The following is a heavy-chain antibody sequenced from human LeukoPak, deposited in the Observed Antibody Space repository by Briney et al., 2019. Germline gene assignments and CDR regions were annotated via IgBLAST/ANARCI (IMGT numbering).Heavy chain of an antibody. CDR3: AKRGNYGYFDY. CDR2: LSYSGKT. CDR1: GGSVSANNYY. D-gene: IGHD3-10*01. J-gene: IGHJ4*02. V-gene: IGHV4-39*01. Sequence: SETLSLTCTVSGGSVSANNYYWGWIRPPPGKGLEWMGSLSYSGKTYYNPSLKSRVTISADTSKNQFSLGLTSVTAADTAVYYCAKRGNYGYFDYWGQGTLVTVSS.